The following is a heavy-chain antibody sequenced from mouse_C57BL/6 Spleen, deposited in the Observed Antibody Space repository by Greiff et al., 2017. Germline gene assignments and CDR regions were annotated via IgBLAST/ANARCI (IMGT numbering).Heavy chain of an antibody. D-gene: IGHD1-1*01. CDR3: GRTETGLYSVDY. CDR2: IYPGSGSI. Sequence: QVQLQQPGAELVKPGASVKMSCTASGYTFTSYWITWVKQRPGQGLEWIGDIYPGSGSINYNEKFKSKATLTVDTSASTASMPLSSLTSEESPVYYCGRTETGLYSVDYWGQGTTLTVSS. J-gene: IGHJ2*01. CDR1: GYTFTSYW. V-gene: IGHV1-55*01.